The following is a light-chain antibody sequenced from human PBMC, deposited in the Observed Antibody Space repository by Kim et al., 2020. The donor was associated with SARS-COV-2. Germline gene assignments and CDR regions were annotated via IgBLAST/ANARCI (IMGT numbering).Light chain of an antibody. Sequence: GQSIPISCTGTSSDIGGYNSVSWYQQHPGKAPKLMIYDVSKRPSGVSNRFSGSKSGNTASLTISGLQAEDEADYYCSSYTSSSTLVFGGGTKLTVL. CDR2: DVS. CDR1: SSDIGGYNS. V-gene: IGLV2-14*03. J-gene: IGLJ2*01. CDR3: SSYTSSSTLV.